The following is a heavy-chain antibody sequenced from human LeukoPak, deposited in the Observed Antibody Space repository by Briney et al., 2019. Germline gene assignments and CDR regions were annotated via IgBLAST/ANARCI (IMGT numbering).Heavy chain of an antibody. CDR1: GYSISSGYY. Sequence: SETLSLTCAVSGYSISSGYYWGWIRQPPGKGLEWIGSIYHSGSTYYNPSLKSRVTISVDTSKNQFSLKLSSVTAADTAVYYCARSGSRYDFWSGYYNDYWGQGNLVTVSS. CDR2: IYHSGST. J-gene: IGHJ4*02. V-gene: IGHV4-38-2*01. CDR3: ARSGSRYDFWSGYYNDY. D-gene: IGHD3-3*01.